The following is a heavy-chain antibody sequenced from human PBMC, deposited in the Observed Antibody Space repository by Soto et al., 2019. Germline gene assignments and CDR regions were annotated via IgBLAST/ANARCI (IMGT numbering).Heavy chain of an antibody. CDR1: GFPFSDHY. CDR3: TRGLYNSGRYFEY. D-gene: IGHD1-26*01. V-gene: IGHV3-72*01. Sequence: GSLRLSCAASGFPFSDHYMDWVRQAPGKGLEWVGRIRNKASSYTTEYAASVKGRFTVSREESNNSLYLQMNSLKTEDTAVYYCTRGLYNSGRYFEYWAHGTLPIVST. J-gene: IGHJ4*01. CDR2: IRNKASSYTT.